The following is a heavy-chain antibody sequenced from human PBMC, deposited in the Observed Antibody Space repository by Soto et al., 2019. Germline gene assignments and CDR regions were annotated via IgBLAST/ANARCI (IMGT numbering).Heavy chain of an antibody. CDR2: MNPNSGNT. V-gene: IGHV1-8*01. J-gene: IGHJ4*02. Sequence: GASVKVSCKASGYTRTIYDINWVLQSTLQGLEWMGWMNPNSGNTGYAQKFQGRVTMTRNTSISTAYMELSSLRSEDTAVYYCARGRRRGGYFDWLFVYWGQGTLVTVSS. CDR1: GYTRTIYD. D-gene: IGHD3-9*01. CDR3: ARGRRRGGYFDWLFVY.